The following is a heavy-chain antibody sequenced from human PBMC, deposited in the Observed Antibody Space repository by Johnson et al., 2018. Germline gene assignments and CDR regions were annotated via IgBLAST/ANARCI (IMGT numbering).Heavy chain of an antibody. V-gene: IGHV3-49*03. CDR3: TRGLGIWLPGAFDI. CDR2: IRSKAYGGTT. CDR1: GFTFGDYA. Sequence: EVQLVESGGGLVQPGRSLRLSCTASGFTFGDYAMSWFRQAPGKGLEWVGFIRSKAYGGTTEYAASVKGRFTISRDDSKSIAYLQMNSLKTGDTAVCYCTRGLGIWLPGAFDIWGQGTMVTVSS. J-gene: IGHJ3*02. D-gene: IGHD5-18*01.